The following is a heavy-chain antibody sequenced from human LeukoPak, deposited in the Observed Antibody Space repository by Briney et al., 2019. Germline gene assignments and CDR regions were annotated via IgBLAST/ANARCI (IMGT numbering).Heavy chain of an antibody. J-gene: IGHJ4*02. CDR1: GGSISIYY. Sequence: SETLSLTCTVSGGSISIYYWNWIRQPPGKGLEWIGYIYYSGSTNYNPSLKSRVTISVDTSKNQFSLKLSSVTAAGTAVYYCARGLTTVTTVDYWGLGTLVTVSS. CDR3: ARGLTTVTTVDY. CDR2: IYYSGST. D-gene: IGHD4-17*01. V-gene: IGHV4-59*01.